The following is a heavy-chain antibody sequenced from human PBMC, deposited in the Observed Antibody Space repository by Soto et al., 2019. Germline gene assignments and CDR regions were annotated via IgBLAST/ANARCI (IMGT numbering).Heavy chain of an antibody. CDR3: ARHGETCVGNECHRHFDS. Sequence: EVQLAESGGDSVQSGGSLRLSCATSGFTFSDYCMNWVLQARGKGLDWVASIREDGGETHYVDSVKGRFTISRDNARKSLYLQMNNLRVEDTAVYYCARHGETCVGNECHRHFDSWGQGRLVSVSS. D-gene: IGHD3-10*01. V-gene: IGHV3-7*03. J-gene: IGHJ4*02. CDR2: IREDGGET. CDR1: GFTFSDYC.